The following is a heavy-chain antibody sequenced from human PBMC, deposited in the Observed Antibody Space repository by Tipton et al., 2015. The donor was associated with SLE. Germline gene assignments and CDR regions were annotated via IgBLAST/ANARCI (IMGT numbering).Heavy chain of an antibody. CDR1: GFTFSSSA. V-gene: IGHV3-23*03. CDR3: AKDSCSSTGSCYRGVDY. D-gene: IGHD2-2*01. J-gene: IGHJ4*02. CDR2: IIFSSSTT. Sequence: SLRLSCAASGFTFSSSAMSWVRRAPGKGLEWVSIIFSSSTTYYADSVKGRFTISRDNSRNTLYLEMNSLRTEDTAVYYCAKDSCSSTGSCYRGVDYWGQGTLVTVSS.